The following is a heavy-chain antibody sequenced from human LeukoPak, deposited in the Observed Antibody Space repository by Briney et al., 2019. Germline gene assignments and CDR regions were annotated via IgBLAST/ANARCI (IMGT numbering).Heavy chain of an antibody. CDR2: ISAYNGYT. D-gene: IGHD3-22*01. Sequence: ASVKVSCKASGYTFTSYGISWVRQAPGQGLEWMGWISAYNGYTKYAEKLQGRVTMTTDTSTSTAYMELRSLRSDDTAVYYCARAKYDSSGYYWFDPWGQETLVTVSS. CDR3: ARAKYDSSGYYWFDP. CDR1: GYTFTSYG. J-gene: IGHJ5*02. V-gene: IGHV1-18*01.